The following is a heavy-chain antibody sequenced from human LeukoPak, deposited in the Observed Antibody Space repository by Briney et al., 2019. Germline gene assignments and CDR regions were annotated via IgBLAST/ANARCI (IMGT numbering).Heavy chain of an antibody. J-gene: IGHJ4*02. CDR2: IYSGGNT. Sequence: TGGSLRLSCAASGFTVSRNYMSWVRQAPGKGLEWVSVIYSGGNTYYADSVKGRFTISRDNSKNTLYLHMNSLRAEDTAVYYCARDLGGSGYSEVFDYWGQGTLVTVSS. CDR3: ARDLGGSGYSEVFDY. V-gene: IGHV3-66*01. CDR1: GFTVSRNY. D-gene: IGHD3-22*01.